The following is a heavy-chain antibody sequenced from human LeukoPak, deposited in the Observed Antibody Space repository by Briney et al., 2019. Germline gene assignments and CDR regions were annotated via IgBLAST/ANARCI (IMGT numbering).Heavy chain of an antibody. D-gene: IGHD2-15*01. Sequence: PSETLSLTCTVSGGSINSYYWSWIRQPAGKGLEWIGRIYTSGSTNYNPSLKSRVTMSVDTSKNQFSLKLSSVTAADTAVYYCARDPCSGGSCYSGGYYYYMDVWGKGTTVTISS. CDR2: IYTSGST. J-gene: IGHJ6*03. CDR1: GGSINSYY. V-gene: IGHV4-4*07. CDR3: ARDPCSGGSCYSGGYYYYMDV.